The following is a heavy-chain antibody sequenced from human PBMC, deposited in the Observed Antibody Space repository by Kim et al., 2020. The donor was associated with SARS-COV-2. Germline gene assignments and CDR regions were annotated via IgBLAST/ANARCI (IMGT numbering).Heavy chain of an antibody. CDR1: GFTFSSYA. CDR2: ISYDGSNK. V-gene: IGHV3-30*04. CDR3: AREDDSSGYYSWFDP. D-gene: IGHD3-22*01. J-gene: IGHJ5*02. Sequence: GGSLRLSCAASGFTFSSYAMHWVRQAPGKGLEWVAVISYDGSNKYYADSVKGRFTISRDNSKNTLYLQMNSLRAEDTAVYYCAREDDSSGYYSWFDPWGQGTLVTVSS.